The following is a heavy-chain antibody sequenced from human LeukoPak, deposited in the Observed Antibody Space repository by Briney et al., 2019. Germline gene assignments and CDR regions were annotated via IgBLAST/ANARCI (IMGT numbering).Heavy chain of an antibody. J-gene: IGHJ5*02. CDR2: INPNSGGT. Sequence: ASVKVSCKASGYTCTGYYMHWVRQAPGQGLEWMGWINPNSGGTHYAQKFQGRVSMTRDTSISTAYMELSMLRSDDTAVYYCARTYDSGWYGGSWGQGTLVTVSS. D-gene: IGHD6-19*01. CDR1: GYTCTGYY. V-gene: IGHV1-2*02. CDR3: ARTYDSGWYGGS.